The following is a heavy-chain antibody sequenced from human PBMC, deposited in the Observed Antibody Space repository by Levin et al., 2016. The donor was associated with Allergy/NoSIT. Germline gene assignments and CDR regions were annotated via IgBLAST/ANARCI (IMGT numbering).Heavy chain of an antibody. V-gene: IGHV3-33*03. J-gene: IGHJ5*02. CDR3: GRTYSGSGRGWFDP. CDR2: IYYDGSTT. Sequence: GESLKISCAASGFDFSNNGMNWVRQAPGKGLEWVAVIYYDGSTTYYRDSVKGRFTVSRDNSRNTPFLQMNSLTVEDTAVYYCGRTYSGSGRGWFDPWGQGTLVTVSS. CDR1: GFDFSNNG. D-gene: IGHD6-6*01.